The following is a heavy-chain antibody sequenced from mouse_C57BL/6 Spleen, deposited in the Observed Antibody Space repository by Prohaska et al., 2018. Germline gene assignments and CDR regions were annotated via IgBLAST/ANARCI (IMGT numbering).Heavy chain of an antibody. CDR2: INPGSGGT. D-gene: IGHD2-1*01. J-gene: IGHJ1*03. CDR3: ARSGGNYDWYFDV. V-gene: IGHV1-54*01. Sequence: QVQLQQSGAELVRPGTSVKVSCKASGYAFTNYLIEWVKQRPGQGLEWIGVINPGSGGTNYNEKFKGKATLTADKSSSTAYMQLSSLTSEDSAVYFCARSGGNYDWYFDVWGTGTMVTVSS. CDR1: GYAFTNYL.